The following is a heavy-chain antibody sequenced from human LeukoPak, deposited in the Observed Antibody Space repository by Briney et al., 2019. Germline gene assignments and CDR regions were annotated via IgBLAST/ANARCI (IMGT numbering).Heavy chain of an antibody. CDR2: FDPEDGET. J-gene: IGHJ4*02. Sequence: ASVKVSCKVSGYTLTELSMHWMRQAPGKGLEWMGGFDPEDGETIYAQKFQGRVPMTEDTSTDTAYMELSSLRSEDTAVYYCATGGSDRWLIDFDYWGQGTLVTVSS. V-gene: IGHV1-24*01. CDR1: GYTLTELS. CDR3: ATGGSDRWLIDFDY. D-gene: IGHD6-19*01.